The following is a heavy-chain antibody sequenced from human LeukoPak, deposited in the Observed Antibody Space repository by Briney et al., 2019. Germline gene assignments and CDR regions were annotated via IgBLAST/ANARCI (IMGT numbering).Heavy chain of an antibody. Sequence: SETLSLTCTVSGGSISSSSYYWGWIRQPPGKGLEGIGSIYHSGSTYYNPSLKSRVTISVDTSKNQFSLKLSSVTAADTAVYYCASIYYDSSGYPPFDYWGQGTLVTVSS. D-gene: IGHD3-22*01. J-gene: IGHJ4*02. CDR3: ASIYYDSSGYPPFDY. CDR2: IYHSGST. CDR1: GGSISSSSYY. V-gene: IGHV4-39*07.